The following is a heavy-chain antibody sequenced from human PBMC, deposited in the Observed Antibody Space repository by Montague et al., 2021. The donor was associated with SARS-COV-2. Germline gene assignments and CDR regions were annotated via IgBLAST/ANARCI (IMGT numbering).Heavy chain of an antibody. D-gene: IGHD6-19*01. CDR1: GGSTASHY. CDR3: ARGWAFDP. J-gene: IGHJ3*01. Sequence: SETLSLTCTVSGGSTASHYWNWIRQSPGTRPEWIGYVYYNGGTKYNPSLQSRVTISIDTSENKFSLWLNSVTAADTAVYFCARGWAFDPWGQGRLVTVSS. V-gene: IGHV4-59*08. CDR2: VYYNGGT.